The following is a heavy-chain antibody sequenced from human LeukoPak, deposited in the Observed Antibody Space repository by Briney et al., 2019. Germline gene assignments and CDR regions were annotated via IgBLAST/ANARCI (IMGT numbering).Heavy chain of an antibody. CDR1: EFTFSNYG. J-gene: IGHJ4*02. CDR3: AKRSARPKPFDC. CDR2: IDGGGVNT. D-gene: IGHD6-25*01. Sequence: GGSLRLSCAGSEFTFSNYGMSWVRQAPGKGLEWVSAIDGGGVNTLYADSVKGRFTISRDNSKNTVYLQMNSLSAEDTAIYYCAKRSARPKPFDCWGQGTLVTVSS. V-gene: IGHV3-23*01.